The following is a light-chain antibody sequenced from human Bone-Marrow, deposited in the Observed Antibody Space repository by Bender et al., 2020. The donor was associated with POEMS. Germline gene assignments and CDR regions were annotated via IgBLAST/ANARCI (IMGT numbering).Light chain of an antibody. CDR2: EVI. CDR3: SSYSSSSTLV. J-gene: IGLJ3*02. CDR1: SSDVGGYNY. Sequence: HSALTQPRSVSGSPGQSVTISCTGTSSDVGGYNYVSWYQQFPGKAPKLMIYEVIKRPSGVPDRFSGSKSANTASLTISGLQAEDEADYYCSSYSSSSTLVFGGGTKLTVL. V-gene: IGLV2-11*01.